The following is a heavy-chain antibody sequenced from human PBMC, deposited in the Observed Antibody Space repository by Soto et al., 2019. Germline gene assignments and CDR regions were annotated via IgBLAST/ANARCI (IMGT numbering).Heavy chain of an antibody. CDR3: AGPYYYDSSGPTEFDVPSTNYYYHYGMDV. CDR2: INHSGST. V-gene: IGHV4-34*01. Sequence: PSETLSLTCAVYGGSFSGYYWSWIRQPPGKGLEWIGEINHSGSTNYNPSLKSRVTISVDTSKNQFSLKLSSVTAADTAVYYCAGPYYYDSSGPTEFDVPSTNYYYHYGMDVWGQGTTVTVSS. D-gene: IGHD3-22*01. CDR1: GGSFSGYY. J-gene: IGHJ6*02.